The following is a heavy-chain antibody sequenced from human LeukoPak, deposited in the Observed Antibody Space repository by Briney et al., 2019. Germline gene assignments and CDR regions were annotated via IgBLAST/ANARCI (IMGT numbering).Heavy chain of an antibody. CDR3: ARGGEMATTGIEAFDY. D-gene: IGHD5-24*01. Sequence: GGSLRLSCAASGFTFSSYSMNWVRQAPGKGLEWVSSISSSSSYIYYAGSVKGRFTISRDNAKNSLYLQMNSLRAEDTAVYYCARGGEMATTGIEAFDYWGQGTLVTVSS. J-gene: IGHJ4*02. V-gene: IGHV3-21*01. CDR2: ISSSSSYI. CDR1: GFTFSSYS.